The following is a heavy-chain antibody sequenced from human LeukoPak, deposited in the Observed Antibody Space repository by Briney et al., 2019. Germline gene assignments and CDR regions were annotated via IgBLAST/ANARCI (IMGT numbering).Heavy chain of an antibody. Sequence: GGSLRLSCAASGFTFSNAWMSWVRQAPGKGLEGIGRIKRKSDGGTTDYAAPVNGRFTISRDDSKNTLYLQMNSLKTEDTAVYYCTTIGLSGYYDRGGYYYFDYWGQGTLVTVSS. D-gene: IGHD3-22*01. CDR3: TTIGLSGYYDRGGYYYFDY. J-gene: IGHJ4*02. CDR1: GFTFSNAW. V-gene: IGHV3-15*01. CDR2: IKRKSDGGTT.